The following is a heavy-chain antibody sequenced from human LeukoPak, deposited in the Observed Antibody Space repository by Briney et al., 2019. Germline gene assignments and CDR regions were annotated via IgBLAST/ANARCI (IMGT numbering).Heavy chain of an antibody. CDR1: GYTFTSYG. Sequence: ASVKVSCKASGYTFTSYGISWVRQAPGQGLEWMGWMNPNSGNTGYAQKFQGRVTMTRNTSISTAYMELSSLRSEDTAVYYCARSIAVAGTAGDYWGQGTLVTVSS. J-gene: IGHJ4*02. CDR3: ARSIAVAGTAGDY. V-gene: IGHV1-8*02. D-gene: IGHD6-19*01. CDR2: MNPNSGNT.